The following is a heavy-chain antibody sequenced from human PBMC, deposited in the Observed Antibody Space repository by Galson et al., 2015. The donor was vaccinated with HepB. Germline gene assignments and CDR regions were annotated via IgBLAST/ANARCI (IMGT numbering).Heavy chain of an antibody. J-gene: IGHJ4*02. CDR3: AHTFYSGGWYDSHYFDY. V-gene: IGHV2-5*02. CDR2: IYWDGDK. CDR1: GFSLSTYGVG. D-gene: IGHD6-19*01. Sequence: PALVKPTQTLTLTCTFSGFSLSTYGVGVGWIRQPPGKALEWLALIYWDGDKRYSPFLGRRLSITMDTSKNQVVLTLTNMDPVDTATYYCAHTFYSGGWYDSHYFDYWGQGALVTVSS.